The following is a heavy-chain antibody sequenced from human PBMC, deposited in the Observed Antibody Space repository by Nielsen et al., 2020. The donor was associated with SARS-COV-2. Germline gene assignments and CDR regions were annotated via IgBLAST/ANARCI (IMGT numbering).Heavy chain of an antibody. CDR1: GFTFSSYA. D-gene: IGHD2-2*01. Sequence: GGSLRLSCAASGFTFSSYAMHWVRQAPGKGLEWVAVISYDGSNKYYPDSVKGRFTISRDNSKNTLYLQMNSLRAEDTAVYYCARDGHCSSTSCYDYWGQGTLVTVSS. CDR3: ARDGHCSSTSCYDY. CDR2: ISYDGSNK. J-gene: IGHJ4*02. V-gene: IGHV3-30-3*01.